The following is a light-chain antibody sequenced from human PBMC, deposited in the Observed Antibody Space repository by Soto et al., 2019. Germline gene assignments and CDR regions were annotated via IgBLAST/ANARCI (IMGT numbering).Light chain of an antibody. CDR3: QQRSNWPLST. V-gene: IGKV3-11*01. CDR2: DAS. CDR1: QSVRSY. Sequence: EIVLTQSPATLSLSPGESATLSCRASQSVRSYLAWYQQKPGQAPRLLIYDASNRATGIPARFSGSGSGTDFTLTISSLEPEDFVVYYCQQRSNWPLSTFGGGTKVE. J-gene: IGKJ4*01.